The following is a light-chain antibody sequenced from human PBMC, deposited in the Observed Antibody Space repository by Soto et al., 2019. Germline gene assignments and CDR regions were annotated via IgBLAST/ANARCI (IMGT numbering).Light chain of an antibody. CDR1: SSDVGSYNL. CDR3: CSYAGSDTYAV. V-gene: IGLV2-23*02. J-gene: IGLJ2*01. Sequence: QSALTQPASVSGSPGQSITISCTGTSSDVGSYNLVSWYQQYTGKAPKLMIYEVTKRPSGVSNRFSGSKSGNTASLTISGLQAEDEANYYCCSYAGSDTYAVFGGGTKLTVL. CDR2: EVT.